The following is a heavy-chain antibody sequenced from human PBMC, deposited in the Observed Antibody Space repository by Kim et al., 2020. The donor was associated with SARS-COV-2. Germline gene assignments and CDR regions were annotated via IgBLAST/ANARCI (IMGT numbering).Heavy chain of an antibody. CDR1: GFTFSSYG. Sequence: GGSLRLSCAASGFTFSSYGMHWVRQAPGKGLEWVAVISYDGSDKYYADSVKGRFTISRDNSKNTLYLQMNSLRAEDTAVYYCAKDEEGPPGGSYGDYWGQGTLVTVSS. J-gene: IGHJ4*02. D-gene: IGHD1-26*01. V-gene: IGHV3-30*18. CDR3: AKDEEGPPGGSYGDY. CDR2: ISYDGSDK.